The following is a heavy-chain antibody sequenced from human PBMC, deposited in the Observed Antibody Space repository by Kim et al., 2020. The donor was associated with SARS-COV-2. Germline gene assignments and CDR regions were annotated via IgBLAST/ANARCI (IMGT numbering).Heavy chain of an antibody. J-gene: IGHJ4*02. V-gene: IGHV1-3*01. Sequence: YSPKFQGRVTITRDTSASTAYMGLSSLRSEDTAVYYCASYPGGSLLNGDYWGQGTLVTVSS. CDR3: ASYPGGSLLNGDY. D-gene: IGHD2-15*01.